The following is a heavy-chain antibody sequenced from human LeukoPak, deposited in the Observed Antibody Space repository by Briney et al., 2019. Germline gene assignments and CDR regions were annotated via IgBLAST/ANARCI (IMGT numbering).Heavy chain of an antibody. CDR1: GGSISSYY. CDR3: ATSFGSYYVPFDY. CDR2: IYTTGST. J-gene: IGHJ4*02. D-gene: IGHD1-26*01. Sequence: SETLSLTCTVSGGSISSYYWSWIRQPAGKGLEWIGRIYTTGSTNYNPSLKSRVTMSVDTSKNQFSLNLSSVTAADTAVYYCATSFGSYYVPFDYWGQGPLVTVSS. V-gene: IGHV4-4*07.